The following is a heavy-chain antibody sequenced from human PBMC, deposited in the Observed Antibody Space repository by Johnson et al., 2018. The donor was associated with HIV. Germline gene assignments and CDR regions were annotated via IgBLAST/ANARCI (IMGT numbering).Heavy chain of an antibody. Sequence: QEQLVESGGGVVQPGRSLRLSCAASGFTFSSYAMHWVRQAPGKGLEWVAVISYDGSNKYYADSVKGRFTISRDNSKNTLYLQMNSLRAEDTAVYYCAREQLQFSFCDIWGQGTMVTVSS. V-gene: IGHV3-30-3*01. J-gene: IGHJ3*02. CDR1: GFTFSSYA. CDR2: ISYDGSNK. CDR3: AREQLQFSFCDI. D-gene: IGHD3-3*01.